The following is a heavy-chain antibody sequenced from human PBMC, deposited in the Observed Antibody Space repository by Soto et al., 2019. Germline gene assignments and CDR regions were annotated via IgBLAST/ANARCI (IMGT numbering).Heavy chain of an antibody. CDR3: AAYRRGEGGRGY. V-gene: IGHV4-59*08. CDR1: GASVSSHH. D-gene: IGHD6-19*01. J-gene: IGHJ4*02. Sequence: HVQLQESGPGVVKPSETLSLTCTSSGASVSSHHWTWIRQPPGKGLEWIGDYSDSASYSPSLKSRVTISADTAKNQSTLHMSSVNAEDTAVYYCAAYRRGEGGRGYWGQGTLVTVSP. CDR2: DYSDSA.